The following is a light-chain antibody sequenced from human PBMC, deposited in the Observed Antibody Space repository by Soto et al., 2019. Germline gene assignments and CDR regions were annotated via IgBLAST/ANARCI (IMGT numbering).Light chain of an antibody. V-gene: IGLV1-44*01. J-gene: IGLJ1*01. Sequence: QSALTQPPSASGTPGQRVTISCPGSSSSIGSNTVNWYQQLPGAAPKLLIYSNNQRPSGVPDRFSGSKSGTSASLAISGLQSEDEADYYCAAWDDSLNGYVFGTGTKVTVL. CDR3: AAWDDSLNGYV. CDR2: SNN. CDR1: SSSIGSNT.